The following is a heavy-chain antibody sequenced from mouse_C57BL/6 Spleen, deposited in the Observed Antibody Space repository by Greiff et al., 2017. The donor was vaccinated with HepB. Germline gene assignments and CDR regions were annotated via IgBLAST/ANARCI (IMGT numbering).Heavy chain of an antibody. D-gene: IGHD1-1*01. CDR1: GYTFTDYN. Sequence: EVQLQQSGPELVKPGASVKMSCKASGYTFTDYNMHWVKQSHGKSLEWIGYINPNNGGTSYNQKFKGKATLTVNKSSSTAYMELRSLTSEDSAVYYCARGTLYGSSYLFAYWGQGTLVTVSA. CDR2: INPNNGGT. V-gene: IGHV1-22*01. CDR3: ARGTLYGSSYLFAY. J-gene: IGHJ3*01.